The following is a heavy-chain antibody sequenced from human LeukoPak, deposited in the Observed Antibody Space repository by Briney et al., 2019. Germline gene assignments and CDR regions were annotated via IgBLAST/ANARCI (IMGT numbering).Heavy chain of an antibody. D-gene: IGHD6-19*01. CDR2: IYYNGYT. Sequence: SETLSLNCTVSGGSLSPYYWRWIRQPQGKGLEWIGYIYYNGYTNYNPSLKSQVTMSVDMSKNQLSLKPSSVTAADTALYYCAIGQGIPVAWGAFNIWGQGTMVTVSS. CDR1: GGSLSPYY. CDR3: AIGQGIPVAWGAFNI. J-gene: IGHJ3*02. V-gene: IGHV4-59*01.